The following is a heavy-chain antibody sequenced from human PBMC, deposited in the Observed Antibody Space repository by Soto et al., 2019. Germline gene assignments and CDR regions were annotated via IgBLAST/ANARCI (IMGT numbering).Heavy chain of an antibody. CDR3: TTDPGQWLKLDAFDI. CDR1: GFTFSNAW. CDR2: IKSKTDGGTT. D-gene: IGHD6-19*01. Sequence: EVQLVESGGGLVKPGGSLRLSCAASGFTFSNAWMSWVRQAPGKGLEWVGGIKSKTDGGTTDYAAPGKGRFTISRDDSKNTLYLQMNSLKTEDTAVYYCTTDPGQWLKLDAFDIWGQGTMVTVSS. V-gene: IGHV3-15*01. J-gene: IGHJ3*02.